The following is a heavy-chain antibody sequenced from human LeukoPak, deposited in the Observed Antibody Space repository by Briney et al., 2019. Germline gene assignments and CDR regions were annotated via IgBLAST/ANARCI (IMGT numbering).Heavy chain of an antibody. V-gene: IGHV3-11*01. Sequence: GGSLRLSCAASEFTFTDYYMSWIRQAPGKGLEWLSYISISGSTIYYADSVKGRFTISRDNAKNSLYLQMNSLRAEDTAVYYCARGGGYGSGSHYYFDYWGQGTLVTVSS. CDR3: ARGGGYGSGSHYYFDY. CDR2: ISISGSTI. J-gene: IGHJ4*02. D-gene: IGHD3-10*01. CDR1: EFTFTDYY.